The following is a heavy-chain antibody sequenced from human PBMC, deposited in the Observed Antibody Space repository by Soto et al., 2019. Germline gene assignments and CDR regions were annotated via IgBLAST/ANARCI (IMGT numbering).Heavy chain of an antibody. V-gene: IGHV1-18*01. Sequence: QVQLVQSGAEVKKPGASVKVSCKASGYTFTNYGIAWVRQAPGQGLEWMGWISAYSGSTDYAQRLQGRVTMTTDTSTSTVYMELRSLRSDDTAVYYCTRDRLTLTTSLTFDYWGQGTLVTVSS. CDR2: ISAYSGST. CDR3: TRDRLTLTTSLTFDY. CDR1: GYTFTNYG. J-gene: IGHJ4*02. D-gene: IGHD4-17*01.